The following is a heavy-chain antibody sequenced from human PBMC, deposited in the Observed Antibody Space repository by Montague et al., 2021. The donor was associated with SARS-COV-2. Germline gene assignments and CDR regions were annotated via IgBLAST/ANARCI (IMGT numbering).Heavy chain of an antibody. Sequence: SETLSLTCAVYGGSFSGYYWSWIRQPPGKGLEWIGEINHSGSTNYNPSLKSRVTISVDTSKNQFSLKLSSVTAADTAVYYCARGYDYVWGSYRYLHWFDPWGQGTLVTASS. V-gene: IGHV4-34*01. CDR2: INHSGST. D-gene: IGHD3-16*02. CDR3: ARGYDYVWGSYRYLHWFDP. J-gene: IGHJ5*02. CDR1: GGSFSGYY.